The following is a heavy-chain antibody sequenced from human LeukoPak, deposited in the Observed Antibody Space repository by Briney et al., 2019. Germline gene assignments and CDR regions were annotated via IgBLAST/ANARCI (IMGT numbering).Heavy chain of an antibody. D-gene: IGHD3-22*01. J-gene: IGHJ4*02. V-gene: IGHV4-4*02. CDR3: ARGSPWNYYDSSGYLDS. CDR2: IYHSGST. CDR1: GGSISSSNW. Sequence: KPSGTLSLTCAVSGGSISSSNWWSWVRQPPGKGLEWIGEIYHSGSTNYNPSLKSRVTISVDKSKNQFSLKLSSVTAADTAVYYCARGSPWNYYDSSGYLDSWGQGTLVTVSS.